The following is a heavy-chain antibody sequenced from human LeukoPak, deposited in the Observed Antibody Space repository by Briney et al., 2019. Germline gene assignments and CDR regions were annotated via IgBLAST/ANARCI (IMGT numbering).Heavy chain of an antibody. V-gene: IGHV4-39*07. Sequence: SETLSLTCTVSGGSISSGDYYWSWIRQPPGKGLESIGEINHSGSTNYNPSLKSRVTISVDTSKNQFSLKLSSVTAADTAVYYCARDSRYSSGCFDYWGQGTLVTVSS. J-gene: IGHJ4*02. D-gene: IGHD6-19*01. CDR2: INHSGST. CDR3: ARDSRYSSGCFDY. CDR1: GGSISSGDYY.